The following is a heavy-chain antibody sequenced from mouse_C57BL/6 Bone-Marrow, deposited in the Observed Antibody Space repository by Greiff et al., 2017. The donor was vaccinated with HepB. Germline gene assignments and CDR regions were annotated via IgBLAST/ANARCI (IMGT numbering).Heavy chain of an antibody. CDR1: GFTFSDYG. Sequence: DVKLVESGGGLVKPGGSLKLSCAASGFTFSDYGMHWVRQAPEKGLEWVAYISSGSSTIYYADTVKGRFTISRDNAKNTLFLQMTSLRSEDTAMYYCARPGYDYSWFAYWGQGTLVTVSA. D-gene: IGHD2-4*01. CDR3: ARPGYDYSWFAY. V-gene: IGHV5-17*01. CDR2: ISSGSSTI. J-gene: IGHJ3*01.